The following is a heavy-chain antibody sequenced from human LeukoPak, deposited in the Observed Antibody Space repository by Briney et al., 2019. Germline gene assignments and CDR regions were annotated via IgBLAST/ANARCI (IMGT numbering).Heavy chain of an antibody. CDR1: GGSISSYY. CDR3: AGDVHTSGWDGNYY. D-gene: IGHD6-19*01. J-gene: IGHJ4*02. V-gene: IGHV4-4*07. Sequence: SETLSLTRTVSGGSISSYYRSWIRQPAGQGLEWIGRIYTSGSTNYNPSLKSRVTMSVDTSKNHFSLKQSSVTAADTAVYYCAGDVHTSGWDGNYYWGQATLVTVSS. CDR2: IYTSGST.